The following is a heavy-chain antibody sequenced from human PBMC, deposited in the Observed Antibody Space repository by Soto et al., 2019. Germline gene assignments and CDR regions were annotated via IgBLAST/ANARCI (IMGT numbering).Heavy chain of an antibody. Sequence: ASVKVSCKASGYTFTSYDINWVRQATGQGLEWMGWMNPNSGNTGYAQKFQGRVTMTRNTSISTAYMELSSLGSEDTAVYYCARSSVGIAVAGDAFDIWGQGTMVTVSS. D-gene: IGHD6-19*01. CDR2: MNPNSGNT. CDR3: ARSSVGIAVAGDAFDI. J-gene: IGHJ3*02. V-gene: IGHV1-8*01. CDR1: GYTFTSYD.